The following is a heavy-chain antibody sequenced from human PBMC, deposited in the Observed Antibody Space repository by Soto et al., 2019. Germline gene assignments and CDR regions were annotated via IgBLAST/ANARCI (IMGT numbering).Heavy chain of an antibody. D-gene: IGHD5-12*01. CDR1: GFSLSTAVG. CDR2: IYRDDDK. J-gene: IGHJ4*02. V-gene: IGHV2-5*02. CDR3: APINVYDPYFDY. Sequence: QITLKESGPTLVKPTQTVTLTCTFSGFSLSTAVGVGWIRQPPGKALEWLVVIYRDDDKRYSPSLKSRLTITKAPSNNPVVLTMTNMDPVDTATYYCAPINVYDPYFDYWGRGTLVTVSS.